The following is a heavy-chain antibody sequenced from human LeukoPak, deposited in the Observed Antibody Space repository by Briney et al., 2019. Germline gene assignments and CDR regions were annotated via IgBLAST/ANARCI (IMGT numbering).Heavy chain of an antibody. CDR3: AKGYSGGYRHYFYT. D-gene: IGHD1-26*01. CDR2: ISGSGETR. Sequence: GGSLRLSCAASGFIFSNYAMSWVRQAPGKGLEWVSSISGSGETRDYAESVKGRFTISRDNFKDTLYLQMNSLRAEDTAVYYCAKGYSGGYRHYFYTWGEGTLWTASS. J-gene: IGHJ4*02. V-gene: IGHV3-23*01. CDR1: GFIFSNYA.